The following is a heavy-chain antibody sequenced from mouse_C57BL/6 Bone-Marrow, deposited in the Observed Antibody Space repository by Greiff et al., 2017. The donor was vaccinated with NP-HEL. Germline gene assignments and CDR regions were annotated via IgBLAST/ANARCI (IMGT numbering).Heavy chain of an antibody. D-gene: IGHD2-5*01. CDR2: IYPRSGNT. CDR3: ARGTYYSKEGFAY. J-gene: IGHJ3*01. V-gene: IGHV1-81*01. CDR1: GYTFTSYG. Sequence: QVQLQQSGAELARPGASVKLSCKASGYTFTSYGISWVKQRTGQGLEWIGEIYPRSGNTYYNEKFKGKATLPAAKSSSTAYMELRSLTSEDCAVYFCARGTYYSKEGFAYWGQGTLVTVSA.